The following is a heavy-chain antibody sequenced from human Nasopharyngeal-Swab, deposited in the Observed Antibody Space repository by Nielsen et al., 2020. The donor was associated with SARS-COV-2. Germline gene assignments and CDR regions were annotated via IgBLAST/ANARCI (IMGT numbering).Heavy chain of an antibody. D-gene: IGHD3-3*01. CDR1: GFTFSSHR. J-gene: IGHJ4*02. V-gene: IGHV3-21*01. Sequence: GESLKISCAASGFTFSSHRMNWVRQAPGKGLEWVSSISSSSSYIYYADSVKGRFTISRDNAKNSLYLQMNSLRAEDTAVYYCARDPSQITIFGVVIPVGGGDYWGQGTLVTVSS. CDR2: ISSSSSYI. CDR3: ARDPSQITIFGVVIPVGGGDY.